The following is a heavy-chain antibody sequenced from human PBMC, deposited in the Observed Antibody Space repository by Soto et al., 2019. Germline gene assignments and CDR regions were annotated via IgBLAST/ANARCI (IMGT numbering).Heavy chain of an antibody. CDR3: ARVEYYYGSGRKIDP. CDR2: INHSGST. J-gene: IGHJ5*02. CDR1: GGSISSGGYY. V-gene: IGHV4-39*07. D-gene: IGHD3-10*01. Sequence: SETLSLTCTVSGGSISSGGYYWSWIRQPPGKGLEWIGEINHSGSTNYNPSLKSRVTISVDTSKNQFSLKLSSVTAADTAVYYCARVEYYYGSGRKIDPWGQGTLVTVSS.